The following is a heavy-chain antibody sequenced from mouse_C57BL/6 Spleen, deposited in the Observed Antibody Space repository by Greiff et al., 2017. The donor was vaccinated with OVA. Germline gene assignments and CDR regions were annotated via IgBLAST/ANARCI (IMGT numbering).Heavy chain of an antibody. CDR1: GYTFTSYG. J-gene: IGHJ3*01. CDR2: IYPRSGNT. V-gene: IGHV1-81*01. Sequence: QVQLQQSGAELVRPGASVTLSCKASGYTFTSYGISWVKQRPGQGLEWIGEIYPRSGNTYYNEKFKGKATLTADKSSSTAYMELRSLTSEDSAVYFCATYGSSWRFAYWGQGTLVTVSA. CDR3: ATYGSSWRFAY. D-gene: IGHD1-1*01.